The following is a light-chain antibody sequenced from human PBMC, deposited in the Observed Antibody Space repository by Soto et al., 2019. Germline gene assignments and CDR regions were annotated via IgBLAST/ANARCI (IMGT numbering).Light chain of an antibody. CDR3: ASWDYTLTAMV. CDR2: ANN. J-gene: IGLJ2*01. Sequence: QSVLTQPASVSGSPGQSITISCTGTNSDVGSYNLVSWYQQHPGKAPKLVLYANNKRPSGIPDRFSGSKGGTSATLGITGLQTGDEAEYYCASWDYTLTAMVFGGGTKLTVL. CDR1: NSDVGSYNL. V-gene: IGLV1-51*01.